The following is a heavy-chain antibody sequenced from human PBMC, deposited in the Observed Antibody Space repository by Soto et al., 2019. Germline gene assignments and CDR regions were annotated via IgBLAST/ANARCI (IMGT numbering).Heavy chain of an antibody. D-gene: IGHD6-6*01. J-gene: IGHJ6*04. CDR2: ISYDGSNK. V-gene: IGHV3-30-3*01. CDR1: GFTFSSYA. CDR3: AGEPLIEYSSSSVYYGMDV. Sequence: QVQLVESGGGVVQPGRSLRLSCAASGFTFSSYAMHWVRQAPGKGLEWVAVISYDGSNKYYADSVKGRFTISRDNSKHTLYLQMNSLRAEDTAVYYCAGEPLIEYSSSSVYYGMDVWGKGATFTVAS.